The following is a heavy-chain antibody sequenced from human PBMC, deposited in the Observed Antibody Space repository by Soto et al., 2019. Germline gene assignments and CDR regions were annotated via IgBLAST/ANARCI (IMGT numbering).Heavy chain of an antibody. CDR3: AYQRAPGLIDY. J-gene: IGHJ4*02. Sequence: TSETLSLTCTVSGGSISSYYWSWIRQPPGKGLEWIGYIYYSGSTNYNPSLKSRVTISVDTSKNQFSLKLSSVTAADTAVYYCAYQRAPGLIDYWGQGTLVTVSS. D-gene: IGHD2-2*01. CDR1: GGSISSYY. CDR2: IYYSGST. V-gene: IGHV4-59*01.